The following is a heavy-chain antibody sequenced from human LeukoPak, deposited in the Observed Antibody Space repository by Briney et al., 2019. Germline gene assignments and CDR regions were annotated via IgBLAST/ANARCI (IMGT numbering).Heavy chain of an antibody. CDR1: GFTFSSYG. CDR2: ISYDGSNK. D-gene: IGHD3-10*02. V-gene: IGHV3-30*18. J-gene: IGHJ4*02. Sequence: GGSLRLSCAASGFTFSSYGMHWVRQAPGKGLEWVAVISYDGSNKYYADSVKGRFTISRDNSKNTLYLQMNSLRAEDTAVYYWAKTALQVLWLGSYDYGGQGPRVTVS. CDR3: AKTALQVLWLGSYDY.